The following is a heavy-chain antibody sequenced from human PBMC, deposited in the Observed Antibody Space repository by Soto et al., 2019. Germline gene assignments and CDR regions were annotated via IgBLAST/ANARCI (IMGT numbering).Heavy chain of an antibody. CDR1: GYTFTSYY. CDR3: ARISHATPYYYDSSGYYYGHAFDI. V-gene: IGHV1-46*01. D-gene: IGHD3-22*01. J-gene: IGHJ3*02. CDR2: LNPSGGST. Sequence: ASLKVSCKASGYTFTSYYMHWVRQAPGQGIEWMGVLNPSGGSTSYAQKFQGRVTMTRDTSTSTVYMELSSLRSEDTAVYYCARISHATPYYYDSSGYYYGHAFDIWGQGTMVTVSS.